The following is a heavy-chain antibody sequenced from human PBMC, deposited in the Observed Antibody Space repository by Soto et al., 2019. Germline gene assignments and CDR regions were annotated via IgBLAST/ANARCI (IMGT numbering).Heavy chain of an antibody. CDR1: GGTFSSYA. V-gene: IGHV1-69*13. J-gene: IGHJ6*02. CDR3: ARGPSRSSWLIPSYYYYGMDV. D-gene: IGHD6-13*01. CDR2: IIPIFGTA. Sequence: SVKVSCKASGGTFSSYAISWVRQAPGQGLEWMGGIIPIFGTANYAQKFQGRVAITADESTSTAYMELSSLRSEDTAVYYCARGPSRSSWLIPSYYYYGMDVWGQGTTVTVSS.